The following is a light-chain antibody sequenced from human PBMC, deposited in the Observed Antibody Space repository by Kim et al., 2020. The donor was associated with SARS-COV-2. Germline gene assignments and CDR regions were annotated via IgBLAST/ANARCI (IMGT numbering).Light chain of an antibody. CDR3: EKYGSSHWT. V-gene: IGKV3D-20*01. CDR1: QSVSSTY. Sequence: EIVLTQSPATLSLSPGEGATLSCGASQSVSSTYLAWYQQKPGLAPRLLIYDISNRATGIPDRFSGSGSGTDFTLTISRLEPDDFAVYYSEKYGSSHWTFGQGTKGDIK. J-gene: IGKJ1*01. CDR2: DIS.